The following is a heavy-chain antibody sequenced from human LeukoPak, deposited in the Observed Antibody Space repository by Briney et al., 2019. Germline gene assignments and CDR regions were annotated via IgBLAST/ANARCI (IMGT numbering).Heavy chain of an antibody. D-gene: IGHD2-15*01. CDR3: AKVGADCSGGSCYSVDAFDI. CDR1: GFTFDDYA. J-gene: IGHJ3*02. CDR2: ISWNSGSI. V-gene: IGHV3-9*01. Sequence: PGGSLRLPCAASGFTFDDYAMHWVRQAPGKGLEWVSGISWNSGSIGYADSVKGRFTISRDNAKNSLYLQMNSLRAEDTALYYCAKVGADCSGGSCYSVDAFDIWGQGTMVTVSS.